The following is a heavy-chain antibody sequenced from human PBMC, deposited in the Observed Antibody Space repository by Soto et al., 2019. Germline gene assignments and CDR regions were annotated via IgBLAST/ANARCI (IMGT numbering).Heavy chain of an antibody. J-gene: IGHJ4*02. V-gene: IGHV4-59*01. CDR1: GGSISSYY. Sequence: SETLSLTCTVSGGSISSYYWSWIRQPPGKGLEWIGYIYYSGSTNYNPSLKSRVTISVDTSKNQFSLKLSSVTAADTAVYYCARGSLVAATFAIGFFDYWGQGSLVIVSS. CDR3: ARGSLVAATFAIGFFDY. D-gene: IGHD2-15*01. CDR2: IYYSGST.